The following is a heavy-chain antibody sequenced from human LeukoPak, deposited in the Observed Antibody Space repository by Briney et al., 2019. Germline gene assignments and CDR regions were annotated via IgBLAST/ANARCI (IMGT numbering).Heavy chain of an antibody. J-gene: IGHJ3*02. V-gene: IGHV4-30-4*07. CDR3: ARLGVTQDAFDI. D-gene: IGHD3-10*01. CDR2: ISSTGST. CDR1: GGSISSGGYS. Sequence: PSETLSLTCAVSGGSISSGGYSWSWIRQPPGKGLEWIGYISSTGSTYYNPSLKSRLSISLGTSKNQFSLNLSSVTAADTAVFYCARLGVTQDAFDIWGQGTMVTVSS.